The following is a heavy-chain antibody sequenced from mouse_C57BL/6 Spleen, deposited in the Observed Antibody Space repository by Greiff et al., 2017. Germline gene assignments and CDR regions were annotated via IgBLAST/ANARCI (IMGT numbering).Heavy chain of an antibody. CDR3: ARPYGSSYVFDY. Sequence: QVQLQQPGAELVRPGTSVKLSCKASGYTFTSYWMHWVKQRPGQGLECIGVIDPSDSYTNYNQKFKGKATLTVDTSSSTAYMQLSSLTSEDSAVYCCARPYGSSYVFDYWGQGTTLTVSS. CDR1: GYTFTSYW. J-gene: IGHJ2*01. V-gene: IGHV1-59*01. D-gene: IGHD1-1*01. CDR2: IDPSDSYT.